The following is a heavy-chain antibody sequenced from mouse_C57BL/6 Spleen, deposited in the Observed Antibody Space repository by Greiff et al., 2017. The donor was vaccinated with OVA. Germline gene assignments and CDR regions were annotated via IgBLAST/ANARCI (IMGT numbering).Heavy chain of an antibody. CDR1: GYTFTSYW. V-gene: IGHV1-69*01. CDR3: ARGDNYYGSSWFAY. D-gene: IGHD1-1*01. Sequence: QVQLQQPGAELVMPGASVKLSCKASGYTFTSYWMHWVKQRPGQGLEWIGEIYPSDSYTNYNQKFKGKSTLTVDKSSSTAYMQLSSLTSEVSEFYDGARGDNYYGSSWFAYWGQGTLVTVSA. CDR2: IYPSDSYT. J-gene: IGHJ3*01.